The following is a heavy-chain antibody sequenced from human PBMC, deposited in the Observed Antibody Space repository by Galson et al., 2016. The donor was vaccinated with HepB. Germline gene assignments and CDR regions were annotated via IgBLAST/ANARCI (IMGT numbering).Heavy chain of an antibody. CDR1: GGSFSGYY. V-gene: IGHV4-34*01. CDR3: ARGRGSLEVPGRSLDY. J-gene: IGHJ4*02. CDR2: INHSGRT. D-gene: IGHD6-19*01. Sequence: SETLSLTCAVYGGSFSGYYWSWIRQPPGKGLEWIGEINHSGRTNYNPSLKSRVTISVDTSNNQFSLKLSSVTAADTAVYYCARGRGSLEVPGRSLDYWGQGTLVTVSS.